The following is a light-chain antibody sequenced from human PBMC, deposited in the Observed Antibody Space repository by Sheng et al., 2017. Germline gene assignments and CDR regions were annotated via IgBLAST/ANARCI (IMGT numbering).Light chain of an antibody. J-gene: IGKJ2*03. CDR3: QQYGSSPYS. Sequence: EIVLTQSPATLSLSPGERATLSCRASQSVSSYLAWYQQKPGQAPRLLIYGASSRATDIPDRFTGSGSGTDFTLTIRRLEPEDFAVYYCQQYGSSPYSFGQGTKLEIK. CDR1: QSVSSY. CDR2: GAS. V-gene: IGKV3-20*01.